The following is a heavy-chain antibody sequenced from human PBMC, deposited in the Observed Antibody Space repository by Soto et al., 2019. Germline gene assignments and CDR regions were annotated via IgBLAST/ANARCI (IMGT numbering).Heavy chain of an antibody. CDR1: GYSFTSYW. J-gene: IGHJ5*02. Sequence: ESLKISCKSSGYSFTSYWISWVRQMPGKGPEWMGRIDPSDSYTNYSPSFQGHVTISADKSISTAYLQWSSLKASDTAMYYCARHKFGVVPAATTTLNWFDPWGQGTLVTVSS. CDR2: IDPSDSYT. CDR3: ARHKFGVVPAATTTLNWFDP. D-gene: IGHD2-2*01. V-gene: IGHV5-10-1*01.